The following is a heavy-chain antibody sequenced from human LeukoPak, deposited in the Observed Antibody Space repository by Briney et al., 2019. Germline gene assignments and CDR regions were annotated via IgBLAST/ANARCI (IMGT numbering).Heavy chain of an antibody. V-gene: IGHV4-59*01. CDR2: IYYSGST. D-gene: IGHD5-24*01. J-gene: IGHJ4*02. CDR1: GDSIITYS. CDR3: ARANVDMATMAFDY. Sequence: PSETLSLTCTVSGDSIITYSWSWIRQPPGKGREWIGYIYYSGSTNYNPSLTSRVTISVDTAKNQFSLKLSSVTAADTAVYYCARANVDMATMAFDYWGQGTLVTVSS.